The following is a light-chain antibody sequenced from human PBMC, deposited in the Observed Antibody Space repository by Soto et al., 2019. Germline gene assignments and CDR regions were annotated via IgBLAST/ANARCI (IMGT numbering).Light chain of an antibody. Sequence: DIQMTQSPSSLSACVGDRVTITCRASQRISTHLNWYQQKPGKAPNLLIYAAYNLQSGLPSRFSGSGSGTDFTLTISSLQPEDFATYYCQQSYSTPRTFGQGTKVDIK. V-gene: IGKV1-39*01. CDR2: AAY. CDR1: QRISTH. J-gene: IGKJ1*01. CDR3: QQSYSTPRT.